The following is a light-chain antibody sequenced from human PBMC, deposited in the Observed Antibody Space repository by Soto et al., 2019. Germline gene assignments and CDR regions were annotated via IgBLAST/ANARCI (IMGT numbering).Light chain of an antibody. CDR1: QSADSTY. CDR2: AAS. V-gene: IGKV3-20*01. J-gene: IGKJ2*01. CDR3: QQYGTSPLLYT. Sequence: EIVLTQSPGTLSLSPGERATLSCRASQSADSTYLAWYQQKPGQAPRLLIYAASTRAAGTPDRFSGSGSGTDFTLTISRLEPEDFALYYCQQYGTSPLLYTFGQGTRLEIK.